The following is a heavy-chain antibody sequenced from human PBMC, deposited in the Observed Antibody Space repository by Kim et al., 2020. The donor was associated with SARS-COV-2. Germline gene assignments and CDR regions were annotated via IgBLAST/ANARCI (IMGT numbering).Heavy chain of an antibody. J-gene: IGHJ4*02. V-gene: IGHV3-23*01. CDR2: SGASK. CDR3: AGGYFDY. D-gene: IGHD3-16*01. Sequence: SGASKNYPHSVKGRFTISRDNTKNTLYLQMNSLRAEDTAVYYCAGGYFDYWGQGTLVTVSS.